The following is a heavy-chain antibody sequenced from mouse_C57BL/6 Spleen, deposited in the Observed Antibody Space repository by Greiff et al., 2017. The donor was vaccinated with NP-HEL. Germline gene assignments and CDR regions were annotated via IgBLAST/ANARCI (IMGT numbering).Heavy chain of an antibody. Sequence: VQVVESGAELVKPGASVKLSCKASGYTFTSYWMQWVKQRPGQGLEWIGEIDPSDSYTNYNQKFKGKATLTVDTSSSTAYMQLSSLTSEDSAVYYCASEGFAYWGQGTLVTVSA. CDR3: ASEGFAY. CDR2: IDPSDSYT. CDR1: GYTFTSYW. J-gene: IGHJ3*01. V-gene: IGHV1-50*01.